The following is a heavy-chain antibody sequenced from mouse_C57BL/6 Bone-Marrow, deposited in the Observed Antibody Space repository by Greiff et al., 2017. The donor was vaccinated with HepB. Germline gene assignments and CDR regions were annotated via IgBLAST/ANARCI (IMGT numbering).Heavy chain of an antibody. D-gene: IGHD4-1*02. CDR1: GYTFTSYW. CDR3: ARGNWVRFAY. Sequence: QVQLQQPGAELVMPGASVKLSCKASGYTFTSYWMHWVKQRPGQGLEWIGEIDPSDSYTNYNQKFKGKSTLTVDKSSSTAYMQLSSLTSEDSAVYYCARGNWVRFAYWGQGTLVTVSA. CDR2: IDPSDSYT. V-gene: IGHV1-69*01. J-gene: IGHJ3*01.